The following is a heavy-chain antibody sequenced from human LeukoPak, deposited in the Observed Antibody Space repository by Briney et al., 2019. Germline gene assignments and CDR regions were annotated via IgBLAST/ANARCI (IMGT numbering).Heavy chain of an antibody. V-gene: IGHV3-66*01. CDR2: IYSGGST. CDR1: GFSVSNNY. CDR3: ARKHYYDSSGSDTFDY. J-gene: IGHJ4*02. Sequence: GGSLRLSCAASGFSVSNNYMSWVRQAPGKGLEWVSVIYSGGSTYYADSVKGRFTISRDNSKNTLYLQMNSLRAEDTAVYYCARKHYYDSSGSDTFDYWGQGTLVTVSS. D-gene: IGHD3-22*01.